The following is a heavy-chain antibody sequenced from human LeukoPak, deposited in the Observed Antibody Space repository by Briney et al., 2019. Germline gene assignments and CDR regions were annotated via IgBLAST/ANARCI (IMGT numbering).Heavy chain of an antibody. J-gene: IGHJ3*02. D-gene: IGHD3-16*01. CDR2: IWYDGSNK. CDR3: ARSGELWAFDI. Sequence: GGSLRLSCAASGFTFSSYGMHWVRQAPGKGLEWVAVIWYDGSNKYYADSVKGRFTISRDNSKSTLYLQMNSLRAEDTAVYYCARSGELWAFDIWGQGTMVTVSS. CDR1: GFTFSSYG. V-gene: IGHV3-33*01.